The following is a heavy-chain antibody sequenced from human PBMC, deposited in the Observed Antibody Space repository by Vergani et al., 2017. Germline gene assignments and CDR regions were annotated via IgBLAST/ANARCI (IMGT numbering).Heavy chain of an antibody. J-gene: IGHJ1*01. CDR1: GFTFGDYY. D-gene: IGHD2-21*01. Sequence: EVHLEESGGGLVQPGGSLRLSCAASGFTFGDYYMAWIRLAPGKGLDWVASIKRDGTETFYVDSVKGRFTISRDNAKTTLYLQMNSLIDEDRGVYYCARISCGSAPYLHYWGQGTLVTVAS. CDR3: ARISCGSAPYLHY. CDR2: IKRDGTET. V-gene: IGHV3-7*01.